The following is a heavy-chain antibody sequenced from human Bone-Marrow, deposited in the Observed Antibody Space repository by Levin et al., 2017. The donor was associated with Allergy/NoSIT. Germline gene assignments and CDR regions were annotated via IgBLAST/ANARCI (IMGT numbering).Heavy chain of an antibody. CDR2: ISYDGSNK. V-gene: IGHV3-30-3*01. CDR3: ARDWVVVVAATYDAFDI. D-gene: IGHD2-15*01. CDR1: GFTFSSYA. J-gene: IGHJ3*02. Sequence: PGGSLRLSCAASGFTFSSYAMHWVRQAPGKGLEWVAVISYDGSNKYYADSVKGRFTISRDNSKNTLYLQMNSLRAEDTAVYYCARDWVVVVAATYDAFDIWGQGTMVTVSS.